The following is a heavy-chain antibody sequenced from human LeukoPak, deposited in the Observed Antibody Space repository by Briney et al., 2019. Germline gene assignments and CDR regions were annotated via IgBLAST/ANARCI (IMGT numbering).Heavy chain of an antibody. D-gene: IGHD3-3*01. CDR3: ARGWSGYYTADY. CDR2: ISYDGSNK. V-gene: IGHV3-30-3*01. Sequence: WGSLRLSCAASGFTFSSYAMHWVRQAPGKGLEWVAVISYDGSNKYYADSVKGRFTISRDNSKNTLYLQMNSLRAEDTAVYYCARGWSGYYTADYWGQGTLVTVSS. J-gene: IGHJ4*02. CDR1: GFTFSSYA.